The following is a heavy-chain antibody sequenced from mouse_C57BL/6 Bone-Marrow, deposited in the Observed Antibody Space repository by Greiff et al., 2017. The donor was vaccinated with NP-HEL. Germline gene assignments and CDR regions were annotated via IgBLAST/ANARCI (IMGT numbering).Heavy chain of an antibody. Sequence: QVQLQQPGAELVRPGSSVKLSCKASGYTFTSYWMDWVKQGPGQGLEWIGNIYPSDSETHYNQKFKDKATLTVDKSSSTAYMQLSSLTSEDSAVYYCAPVTGAMDYWGQGTSVTVSS. D-gene: IGHD2-1*01. CDR2: IYPSDSET. V-gene: IGHV1-61*01. CDR3: APVTGAMDY. CDR1: GYTFTSYW. J-gene: IGHJ4*01.